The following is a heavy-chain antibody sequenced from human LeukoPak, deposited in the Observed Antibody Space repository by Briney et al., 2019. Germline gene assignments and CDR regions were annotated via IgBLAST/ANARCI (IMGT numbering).Heavy chain of an antibody. V-gene: IGHV4-39*01. Sequence: SETLSLTCTVSGGSISSSSYYWGWIRQPPGKGLEWIGSIYYSGSTYYNPSLKSRVTISVDTSKNQSSLKLSSVTAADTAVYYCASQNYYDSSGYYDIWGQGTMVTVSS. J-gene: IGHJ3*02. D-gene: IGHD3-22*01. CDR2: IYYSGST. CDR3: ASQNYYDSSGYYDI. CDR1: GGSISSSSYY.